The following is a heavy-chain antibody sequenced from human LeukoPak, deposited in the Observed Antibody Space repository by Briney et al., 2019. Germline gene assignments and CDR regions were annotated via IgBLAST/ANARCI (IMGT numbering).Heavy chain of an antibody. CDR1: GFTFSSYP. Sequence: GGSLRLSCAASGFTFSSYPMSWVRQAPGKGLEWVSAISSSGGSTYYADSVKGRFTISRDNSKNTVYLQMNSLRAEDTAVYYCATRVGIAVPGLCKDWGQGTLVTVSS. CDR3: ATRVGIAVPGLCKD. D-gene: IGHD6-19*01. J-gene: IGHJ4*02. CDR2: ISSSGGST. V-gene: IGHV3-23*01.